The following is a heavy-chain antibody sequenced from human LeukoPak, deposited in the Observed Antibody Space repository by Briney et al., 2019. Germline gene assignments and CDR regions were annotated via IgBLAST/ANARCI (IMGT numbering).Heavy chain of an antibody. Sequence: GGSLRLSCAASGFTFSSYAMHWVRQAPGKGLEWVAVISYDGSNKYYADSVKGRFTISRDNSKNTLYLQMNSLRAEDTAVYYCARDSYLAAAGRHAFDIWGQGTMVTVSS. V-gene: IGHV3-30-3*01. J-gene: IGHJ3*02. CDR1: GFTFSSYA. CDR3: ARDSYLAAAGRHAFDI. CDR2: ISYDGSNK. D-gene: IGHD6-13*01.